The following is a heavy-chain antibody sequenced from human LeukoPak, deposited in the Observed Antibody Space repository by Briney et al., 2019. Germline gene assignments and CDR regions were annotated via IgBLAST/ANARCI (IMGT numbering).Heavy chain of an antibody. CDR3: AELGITMIGGV. Sequence: PGGSLRLSCAASGFSFSSYRMNWVRQAPGKGLEWVSYISSSGSTIYYADSVKGRFTISRDNAKNSLYLQMNSLRAEDTAVYYCAELGITMIGGVWGKRTTVTISS. J-gene: IGHJ6*04. D-gene: IGHD3-10*02. CDR1: GFSFSSYR. V-gene: IGHV3-48*03. CDR2: ISSSGSTI.